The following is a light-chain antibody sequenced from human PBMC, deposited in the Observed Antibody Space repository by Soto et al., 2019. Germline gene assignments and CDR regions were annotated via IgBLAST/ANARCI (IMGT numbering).Light chain of an antibody. CDR2: RNS. V-gene: IGLV1-47*01. J-gene: IGLJ7*01. CDR1: SSNIGSNY. Sequence: QSVLTQPPSASGTPGQRVTFSCSGSSSNIGSNYVYWYQQLPGTAPKLLIYRNSQRPSGVPDRFSGSKSGTSASLAISGLRSEDEADYYCAAWDDSLSGAVFGGGTQLT. CDR3: AAWDDSLSGAV.